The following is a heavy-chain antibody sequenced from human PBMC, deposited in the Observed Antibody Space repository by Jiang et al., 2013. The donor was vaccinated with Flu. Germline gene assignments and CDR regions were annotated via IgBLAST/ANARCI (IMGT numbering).Heavy chain of an antibody. V-gene: IGHV4-39*01. CDR2: IYYGGSI. CDR1: GGSISSNHYY. CDR3: TATDHLDEGDS. D-gene: IGHD1-14*01. J-gene: IGHJ5*01. Sequence: GPGLVKPLETLSLTCTVSGGSISSNHYYWGWIRQSLGAGLEWIGSIYYGGSIYYNPSLQSRLTISADTSKNQFSLSVASVTAADTAVYYCTATDHLDEGDSWGRGALVIVSS.